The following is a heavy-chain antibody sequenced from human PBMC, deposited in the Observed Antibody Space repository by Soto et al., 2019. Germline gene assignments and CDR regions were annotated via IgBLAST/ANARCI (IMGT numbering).Heavy chain of an antibody. J-gene: IGHJ5*02. V-gene: IGHV3-21*01. CDR1: GFTFSSYS. D-gene: IGHD3-16*01. CDR2: ISSGSSDK. CDR3: ARGGSGWFYP. Sequence: EVQLVESGGGLVKPGGSLRLSCAGSGFTFSSYSMNWVRQAPGKGLEWVSSISSGSSDKYYADSVKGRFTISRDNAKNSLYLQMSSLRAEDTAVYYCARGGSGWFYPWGQGIMVTVSS.